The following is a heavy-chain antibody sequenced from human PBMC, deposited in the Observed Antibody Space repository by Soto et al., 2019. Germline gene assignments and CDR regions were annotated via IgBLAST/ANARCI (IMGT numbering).Heavy chain of an antibody. CDR2: IWFDGSNE. Sequence: SLRLSCAASGFPFSSYDMHWVRQAPGKGLEWVAVIWFDGSNEYYADSVQGRFTISRDNSKNTLYLQMDSLRAEDTAVYYCAKVLSDSQSFDREDAPYGMDVWGQRTTVTVSS. V-gene: IGHV3-33*06. CDR1: GFPFSSYD. CDR3: AKVLSDSQSFDREDAPYGMDV. D-gene: IGHD3-9*01. J-gene: IGHJ6*02.